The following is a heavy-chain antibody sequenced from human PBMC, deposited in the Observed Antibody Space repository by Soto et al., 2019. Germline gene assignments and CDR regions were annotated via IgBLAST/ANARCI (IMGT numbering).Heavy chain of an antibody. CDR3: ARHYYDSGNYDYYYYGMDV. V-gene: IGHV4-4*07. CDR2: IYSSGST. Sequence: SETLSLTCTVSGGSISNYYWSWIRQPAGKGLELIGRIYSSGSTNYNPSLKSRVTMSVDTSKNQLSLKLSSVTAADTAVYYCARHYYDSGNYDYYYYGMDVWGQGTTVTVSS. J-gene: IGHJ6*02. CDR1: GGSISNYY. D-gene: IGHD3-10*01.